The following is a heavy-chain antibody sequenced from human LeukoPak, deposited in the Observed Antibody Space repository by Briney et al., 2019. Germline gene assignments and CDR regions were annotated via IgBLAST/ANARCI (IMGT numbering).Heavy chain of an antibody. CDR3: AKRNSRYQLEY. J-gene: IGHJ4*02. CDR1: GFTFSSYA. CDR2: ISGSGGST. D-gene: IGHD2-2*01. V-gene: IGHV3-23*01. Sequence: GGSLRLSCAASGFTFSSYAMSWVRQAPGKGPEWVSAISGSGGSTYYAASVKGRFTISRDNSKDTLYPQMNSLRAEDTAVYYCAKRNSRYQLEYWGQGTLVTVSS.